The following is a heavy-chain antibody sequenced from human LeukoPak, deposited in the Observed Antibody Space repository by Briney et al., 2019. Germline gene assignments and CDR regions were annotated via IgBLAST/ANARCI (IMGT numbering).Heavy chain of an antibody. V-gene: IGHV4-31*03. CDR3: ARSLSGTYATFDS. CDR1: GASISSGVYY. CDR2: IYYSGTT. J-gene: IGHJ4*02. Sequence: PSQTLSLTCTVSGASISSGVYYWSWIRQHPGKGLEWIGYIYYSGTTYYNPSLKSRITISVDTSKNHFSLKLSSVTAADTAVYYCARSLSGTYATFDSWGQGTVVTVSS. D-gene: IGHD1-26*01.